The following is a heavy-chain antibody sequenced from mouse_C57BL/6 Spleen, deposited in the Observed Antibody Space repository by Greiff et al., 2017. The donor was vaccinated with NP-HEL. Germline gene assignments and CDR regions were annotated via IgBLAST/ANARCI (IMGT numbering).Heavy chain of an antibody. J-gene: IGHJ2*01. CDR3: ARPSAYYSNYPFDY. V-gene: IGHV1-53*01. Sequence: QVQLQQPGTELVKPGASVKLSCKASGYTFTSYWMHWVKQRPGQGLEWIGNINPSNGGTNYNEKFKSKATLTVDKSSSTAYMQLSSLTSEDSAVSYGARPSAYYSNYPFDYWGQGTTLTVSS. CDR2: INPSNGGT. D-gene: IGHD2-5*01. CDR1: GYTFTSYW.